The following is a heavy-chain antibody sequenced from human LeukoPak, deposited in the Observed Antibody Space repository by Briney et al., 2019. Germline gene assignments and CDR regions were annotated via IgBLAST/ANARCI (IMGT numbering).Heavy chain of an antibody. D-gene: IGHD6-25*01. J-gene: IGHJ3*02. CDR1: GFTFSDYY. CDR2: ISSSGSTI. V-gene: IGHV3-11*01. CDR3: ARERGLIAARNAFDI. Sequence: SGGSLRLSCAASGFTFSDYYMSWIRQAPGKGLEWVSYISSSGSTIYYADSVKGRFTISRDNAKNSLYLQMNSLRAEDTAVYYCARERGLIAARNAFDIWGQGIMVTVSS.